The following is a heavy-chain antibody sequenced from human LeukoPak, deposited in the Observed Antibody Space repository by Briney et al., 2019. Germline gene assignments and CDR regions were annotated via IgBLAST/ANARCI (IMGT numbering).Heavy chain of an antibody. CDR3: ARDYHGSASYGGFDY. J-gene: IGHJ4*02. D-gene: IGHD3-10*01. Sequence: SETLSLTCTVSDGSISNYYWSWIRQPPGKGLEWIGYIYYSGSTTYNPSLKSRVTISVDTSKNQFSLKLASVTAADTAVYYCARDYHGSASYGGFDYWGQGTLVTVSS. CDR2: IYYSGST. CDR1: DGSISNYY. V-gene: IGHV4-59*01.